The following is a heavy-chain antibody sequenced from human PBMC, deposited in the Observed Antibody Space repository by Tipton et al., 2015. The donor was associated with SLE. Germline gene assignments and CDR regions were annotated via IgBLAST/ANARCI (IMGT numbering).Heavy chain of an antibody. V-gene: IGHV3-11*01. CDR2: MSGSDSTV. Sequence: LSLTCSVSGNSIYNGFYWSWIRQAPGKGLEWVSYMSGSDSTVYHADSVKGRFTISRDNAKSSLYLQMNSLRAEDTAVYYCARERGDQWCMPGCYYGLDVWGQGTTVTVSS. D-gene: IGHD2-8*02. J-gene: IGHJ6*02. CDR3: ARERGDQWCMPGCYYGLDV. CDR1: GNSIYNGFY.